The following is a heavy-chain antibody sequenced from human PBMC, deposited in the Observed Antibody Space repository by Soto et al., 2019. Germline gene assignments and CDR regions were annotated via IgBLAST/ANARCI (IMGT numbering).Heavy chain of an antibody. J-gene: IGHJ4*02. D-gene: IGHD3-16*01. Sequence: EVQLAESGGGVVRRGGSLRLSCAASGFTFHNYGMSWVRQVPGKGLQWVAGINWNGGSAGYADSVKGRFTVSRDNAKNSLYLQMSSLRAEDTVVYHCARDPDITVTLGGGRPGYLNYWGQGTLVTVSS. V-gene: IGHV3-20*01. CDR1: GFTFHNYG. CDR3: ARDPDITVTLGGGRPGYLNY. CDR2: INWNGGSA.